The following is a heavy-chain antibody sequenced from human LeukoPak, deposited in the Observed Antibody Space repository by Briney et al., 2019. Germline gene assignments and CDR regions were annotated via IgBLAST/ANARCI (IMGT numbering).Heavy chain of an antibody. CDR1: GGTFSSYA. CDR3: ARDRTGTSYWYFDL. D-gene: IGHD1-1*01. J-gene: IGHJ2*01. CDR2: IIPIFGTA. Sequence: ASVKVSCEASGGTFSSYAISWVRQAPGQGLEWMGGIIPIFGTANYAQKFQGRVTITADKSTSTAYMELSSLRSEDTAVYYCARDRTGTSYWYFDLWGRGTLVTVSS. V-gene: IGHV1-69*06.